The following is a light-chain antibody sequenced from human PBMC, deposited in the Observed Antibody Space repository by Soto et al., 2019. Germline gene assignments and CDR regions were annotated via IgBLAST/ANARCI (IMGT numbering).Light chain of an antibody. CDR1: SGSVSTNYY. Sequence: QAVVTQEPSFSVSPGGTVTLTCGLSSGSVSTNYYPSWYQQTPGQAPRTPIYSTNTRSSGVPDRFSGSILGNKAALTIAGAQADDESDYYCVLYMGSGISVFGGGTKLTVL. J-gene: IGLJ2*01. CDR2: STN. CDR3: VLYMGSGISV. V-gene: IGLV8-61*01.